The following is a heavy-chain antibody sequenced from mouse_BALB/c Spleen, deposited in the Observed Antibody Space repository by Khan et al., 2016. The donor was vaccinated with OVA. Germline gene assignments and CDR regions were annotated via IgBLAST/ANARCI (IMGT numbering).Heavy chain of an antibody. D-gene: IGHD1-2*01. CDR1: GYSITSGYG. Sequence: EVQLQESGPGLVKPSQSLSLTCTVTGYSITSGYGWNWIRQFPGNKLEWMGYISYSGSTNYNPSLKSRISITRHTSKNQSFLQLNSVTTEDTATYYCARTAKIKYWGQGTTLTVSS. V-gene: IGHV3-2*02. CDR3: ARTAKIKY. CDR2: ISYSGST. J-gene: IGHJ2*01.